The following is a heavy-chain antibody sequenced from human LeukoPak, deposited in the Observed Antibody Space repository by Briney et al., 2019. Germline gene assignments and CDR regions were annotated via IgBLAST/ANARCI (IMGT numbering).Heavy chain of an antibody. J-gene: IGHJ3*02. CDR3: VAHAEWLHTGDDAFDI. D-gene: IGHD3-3*01. CDR1: GFTFSYYG. Sequence: GGSLRLSCAASGFTFSYYGMHWVRQAPGKGLEWVAVISYDGSNKHYADSVKGRFTISRDNSKNTLYLQMNSLRAEDTAVYYCVAHAEWLHTGDDAFDIWGQGTLVTVSS. CDR2: ISYDGSNK. V-gene: IGHV3-30*03.